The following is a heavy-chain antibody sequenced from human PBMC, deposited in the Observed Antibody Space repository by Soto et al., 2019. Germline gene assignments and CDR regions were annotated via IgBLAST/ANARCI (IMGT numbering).Heavy chain of an antibody. D-gene: IGHD3-10*01. CDR1: GFTFTNYA. CDR2: ISARGART. J-gene: IGHJ6*02. V-gene: IGHV3-23*01. CDR3: AKSIGWLWVGDPTGGMDV. Sequence: EVQLLESGGGLVQPGGSLRLACGVSGFTFTNYAMNWVRQAPGKGLEWFSTISARGARTFYADSVKGRFTISRDDSKSTFYLQMNSLRADDTALYYCAKSIGWLWVGDPTGGMDVWGQGTTVTGSS.